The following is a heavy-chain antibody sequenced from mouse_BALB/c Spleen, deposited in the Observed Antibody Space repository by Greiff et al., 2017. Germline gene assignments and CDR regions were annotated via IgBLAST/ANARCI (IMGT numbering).Heavy chain of an antibody. V-gene: IGHV14-1*02. CDR2: IDPENGNT. D-gene: IGHD6-1*01. CDR3: ASAATEWYFDV. Sequence: VQLKQSGAELVRPGALVKLSCKASGFNIKDYYMHWVKQRPEQGLEWIGWIDPENGNTIYDPKFQGKASITADTSSNTAYLQLSSLTSEDTAVYYCASAATEWYFDVWGAGTTVTVSS. J-gene: IGHJ1*01. CDR1: GFNIKDYY.